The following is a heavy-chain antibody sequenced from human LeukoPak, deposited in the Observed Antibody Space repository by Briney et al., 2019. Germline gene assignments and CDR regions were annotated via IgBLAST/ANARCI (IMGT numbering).Heavy chain of an antibody. CDR1: GFTFPAYS. Sequence: PGGSLRLSCAAPGFTFPAYSMNWVRQAPGKGLEWVSSISSSSNYIHYADSVKGRFIVSRDNPNKSLHLQMNSLRAEDTAVYYCARDRIAALGPEYFRHWGQGTLVIVSS. CDR2: ISSSSNYI. J-gene: IGHJ1*01. D-gene: IGHD6-25*01. V-gene: IGHV3-21*01. CDR3: ARDRIAALGPEYFRH.